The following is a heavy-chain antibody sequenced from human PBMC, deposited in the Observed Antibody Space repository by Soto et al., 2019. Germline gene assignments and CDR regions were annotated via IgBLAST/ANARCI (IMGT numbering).Heavy chain of an antibody. J-gene: IGHJ3*02. CDR2: ISAYNGNT. V-gene: IGHV1-18*01. Sequence: GASVKVSCKASGGTFSSYTISWVRQAPGQGLEWMGWISAYNGNTNYAQKLQGRVTMTTDTSTSTAYMELRSLRSDDTAVYYCARDRRSSGADAFDIWGQGTMVTVSS. CDR3: ARDRRSSGADAFDI. D-gene: IGHD6-19*01. CDR1: GGTFSSYT.